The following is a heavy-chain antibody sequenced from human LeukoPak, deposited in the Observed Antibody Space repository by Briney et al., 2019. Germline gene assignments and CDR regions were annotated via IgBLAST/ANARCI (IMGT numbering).Heavy chain of an antibody. CDR2: ISSSSSTI. J-gene: IGHJ5*02. CDR1: GFTPSSDS. D-gene: IGHD1-7*01. V-gene: IGHV3-48*01. CDR3: ARVKLRIGWFDP. Sequence: PLGSPRPSRAASGFTPSSDSMNSGRPGPGKGLGRVSYISSSSSTIYYADSVKGRFTIYRDNAKNSLYLQMNSLRAEDTAVYYCARVKLRIGWFDPWGQGTLVTVSS.